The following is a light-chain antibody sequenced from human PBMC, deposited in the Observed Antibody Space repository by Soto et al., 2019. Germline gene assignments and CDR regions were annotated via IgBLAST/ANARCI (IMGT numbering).Light chain of an antibody. CDR2: EVS. CDR1: SSDAGAYNY. Sequence: QSALTQPASVSGSLGQSITISCTGTSSDAGAYNYVSWYQQQPGKAPKLMISEVSNRPSGVSNRFSGSKSGNTASLIISGLQAEDEADYYCCSFTSITTYVFGTGTKVTVL. V-gene: IGLV2-14*01. CDR3: CSFTSITTYV. J-gene: IGLJ1*01.